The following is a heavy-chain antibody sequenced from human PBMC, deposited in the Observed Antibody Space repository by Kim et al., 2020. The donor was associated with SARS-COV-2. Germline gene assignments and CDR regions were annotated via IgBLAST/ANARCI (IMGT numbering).Heavy chain of an antibody. CDR2: INAGNGNT. D-gene: IGHD3-9*01. CDR1: GYTFTSYA. CDR3: ARDSYYDIFRYYYYYMDV. Sequence: ASVKVSCKASGYTFTSYAKHWVRQAPGQRLEWMGWINAGNGNTKYSQKFQGRVTITRDTSASTAYMELSSLRSEDTAVYYCARDSYYDIFRYYYYYMDVWGKGTTVTVSS. J-gene: IGHJ6*03. V-gene: IGHV1-3*01.